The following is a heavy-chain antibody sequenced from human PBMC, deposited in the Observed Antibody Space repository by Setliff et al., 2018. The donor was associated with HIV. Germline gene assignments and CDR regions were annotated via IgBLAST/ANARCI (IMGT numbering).Heavy chain of an antibody. J-gene: IGHJ6*03. CDR2: INYIGST. CDR3: ARAIQPYYMDV. Sequence: NPSETLSLTCTISGDSISNNNYHWGWIRQPPGKGLEWIGSINYIGSTYFNPSLKSRVTISLDTSKNQFSLKLSSVTAADTAVYYCARAIQPYYMDVWGKGTTVTVSS. V-gene: IGHV4-39*07. CDR1: GDSISNNNYH.